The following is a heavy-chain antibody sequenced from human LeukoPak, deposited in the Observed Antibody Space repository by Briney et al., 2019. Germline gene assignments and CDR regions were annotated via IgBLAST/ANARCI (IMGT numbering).Heavy chain of an antibody. Sequence: PGGSLRLSCAASGFTFDDYGMSWVRQAPGKGLEWVSGINWNGGSTGYADSVKGRFTISRDNAKNSLYLQMNSLRAEDTALYYCARSAAGNLANYYYYYYMDVWGKGTTVTVSS. D-gene: IGHD6-13*01. J-gene: IGHJ6*03. CDR1: GFTFDDYG. V-gene: IGHV3-20*04. CDR3: ARSAAGNLANYYYYYYMDV. CDR2: INWNGGST.